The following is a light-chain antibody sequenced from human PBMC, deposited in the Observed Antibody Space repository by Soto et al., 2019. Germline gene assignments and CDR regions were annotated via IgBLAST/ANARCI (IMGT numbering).Light chain of an antibody. Sequence: EIVLTQSPATLSVSPGESATLSCRASRSVSSYSAWYQQKPGQAPRLLIYDASNRATGIPARFSGSGSGTDFTLTISRLEPEDFAVYYCQQYVTSPLTFGGGTKVDIK. CDR2: DAS. J-gene: IGKJ4*01. V-gene: IGKV3-11*01. CDR1: RSVSSY. CDR3: QQYVTSPLT.